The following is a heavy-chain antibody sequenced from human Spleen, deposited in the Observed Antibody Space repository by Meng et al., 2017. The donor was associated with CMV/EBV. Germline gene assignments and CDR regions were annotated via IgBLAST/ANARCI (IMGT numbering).Heavy chain of an antibody. J-gene: IGHJ6*02. CDR2: IIPILGIA. D-gene: IGHD3-22*01. V-gene: IGHV1-69*10. Sequence: SVKVSCKASGGTFSSYAISWVRQAPGQGLEWMGGIIPILGIANYAQKFQGRVTITADKSTSTAYMELSSLRSEDTAVYYCARAETYYYVSSGYYGMDVCGQGTTVTVSS. CDR3: ARAETYYYVSSGYYGMDV. CDR1: GGTFSSYA.